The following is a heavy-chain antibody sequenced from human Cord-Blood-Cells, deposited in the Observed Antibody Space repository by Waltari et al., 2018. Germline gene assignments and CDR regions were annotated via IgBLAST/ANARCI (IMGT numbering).Heavy chain of an antibody. D-gene: IGHD4-17*01. CDR3: ARGEIYGGNFDY. CDR1: GGSFSGYY. Sequence: QVQLQQWGAGLLKPSETLSLTCAVYGGSFSGYYWSWIRQPRVKGLEWIGEINLRGITNYNPSLKSRVTISVDTSKNQFSLKLSSVTAADTAVYYCARGEIYGGNFDYWGQGTLVTVSS. V-gene: IGHV4-34*01. J-gene: IGHJ4*02. CDR2: INLRGIT.